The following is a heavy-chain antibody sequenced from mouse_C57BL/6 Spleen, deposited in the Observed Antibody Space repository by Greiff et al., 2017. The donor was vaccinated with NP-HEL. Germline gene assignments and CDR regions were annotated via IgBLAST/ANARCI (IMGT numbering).Heavy chain of an antibody. J-gene: IGHJ3*01. V-gene: IGHV1-74*01. CDR1: GYTFTSYW. CDR3: AIERGNYKFAY. CDR2: IHPSDSDT. D-gene: IGHD2-1*01. Sequence: QVQLKQPGAELVKPGASVKVSCKASGYTFTSYWMHWVKQRPGQGLEWIGRIHPSDSDTNYNQKFKGKATLTVDKSSSTAYMQLSGLTSEDSAVYYCAIERGNYKFAYWGQGTLVTVSA.